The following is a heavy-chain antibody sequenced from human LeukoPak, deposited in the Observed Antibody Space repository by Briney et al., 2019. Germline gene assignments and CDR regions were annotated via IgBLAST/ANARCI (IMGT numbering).Heavy chain of an antibody. CDR1: GYTFTSYG. CDR3: ARPLSNAPSHYYNGMDV. Sequence: GASVKVSCKASGYTFTSYGISWVRQAPGQGLEWMGWISDYNGNTKYAQKLQGRATMTTDTSTSTAYMELRSLRSDDTAVYYCARPLSNAPSHYYNGMDVWGQGTTVTVSS. V-gene: IGHV1-18*01. J-gene: IGHJ6*02. CDR2: ISDYNGNT. D-gene: IGHD2/OR15-2a*01.